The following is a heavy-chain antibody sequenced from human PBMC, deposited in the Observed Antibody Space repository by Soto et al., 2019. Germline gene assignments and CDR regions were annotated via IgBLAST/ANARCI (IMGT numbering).Heavy chain of an antibody. V-gene: IGHV3-7*01. CDR3: VRDSLTARLPGRR. D-gene: IGHD6-6*01. J-gene: IGHJ4*02. CDR2: IKQDGSEK. CDR1: GFTFSSYS. Sequence: PGGSLRLSCAASGFTFSSYSMSWVRQAPGKGLEWVSNIKQDGSEKYYVDSVRGRFTISRDNAKNSLYLQMNSLRDEDTAVYYCVRDSLTARLPGRRWGQGTLVTVSS.